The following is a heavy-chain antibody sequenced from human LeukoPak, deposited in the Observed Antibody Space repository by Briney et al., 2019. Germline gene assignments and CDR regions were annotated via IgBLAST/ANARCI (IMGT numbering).Heavy chain of an antibody. V-gene: IGHV4-4*02. CDR1: GGSISSSNW. CDR3: VRAYYYDSSGYHLDY. Sequence: PSGTLSLTCAVSGGSISSSNWWSWVRQPPGKGLEWIGEINHSGSTNYNPSLKSRVTISVDTSKNQFSLKLSSVTAADTAVYYCVRAYYYDSSGYHLDYWGQGTLVTVSS. CDR2: INHSGST. D-gene: IGHD3-22*01. J-gene: IGHJ4*02.